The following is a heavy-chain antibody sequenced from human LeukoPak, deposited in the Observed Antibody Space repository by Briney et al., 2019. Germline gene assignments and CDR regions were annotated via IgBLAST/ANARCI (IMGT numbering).Heavy chain of an antibody. J-gene: IGHJ4*02. CDR1: GGSISNSNW. V-gene: IGHV4-4*02. Sequence: SGTLSLTCAVSGGSISNSNWWTWVRQPPGQGLEWIGEIYHSGSTNYNPSLKSRVTISVDKSKNQFSLKLSSVTAADTAVYYCGAAGGVIGQIDYWGQGTLVTVSS. CDR3: GAAGGVIGQIDY. CDR2: IYHSGST. D-gene: IGHD3-16*02.